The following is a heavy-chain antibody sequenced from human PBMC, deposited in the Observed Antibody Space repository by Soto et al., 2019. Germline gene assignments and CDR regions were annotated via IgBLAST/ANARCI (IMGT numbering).Heavy chain of an antibody. D-gene: IGHD3-22*01. CDR2: INSDGSST. Sequence: GWSPRLGSAASGFTFSSYWMHWVRQAPGKGLVWVSRINSDGSSTSYADSVKGRFTISRDNAKNTLYLQMNSLRAEDTAVYYCARDYDSSGPADYWGQGTLVTVSS. CDR3: ARDYDSSGPADY. J-gene: IGHJ4*02. V-gene: IGHV3-74*01. CDR1: GFTFSSYW.